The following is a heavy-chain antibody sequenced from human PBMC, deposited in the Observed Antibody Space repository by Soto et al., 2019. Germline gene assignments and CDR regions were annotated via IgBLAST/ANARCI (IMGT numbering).Heavy chain of an antibody. V-gene: IGHV4-31*03. CDR3: ARGPWIQLWYYFDY. J-gene: IGHJ4*02. D-gene: IGHD5-18*01. CDR2: IYYSGST. CDR1: GGTISSGGYY. Sequence: SETMSLTCTVAGGTISSGGYYWSWIHQHPGKGLEWIGYIYYSGSTYYNPSLKSRVTISVDTSKNQFSLKLSSVTAADTAVYYCARGPWIQLWYYFDYWGQGTLVTSPQ.